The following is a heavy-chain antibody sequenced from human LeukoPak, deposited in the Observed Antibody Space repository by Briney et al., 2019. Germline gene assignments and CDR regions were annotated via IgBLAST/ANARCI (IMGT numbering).Heavy chain of an antibody. D-gene: IGHD6-19*01. J-gene: IGHJ4*02. CDR3: ARVMRAVAGQSEDY. CDR1: GFTFSSYG. Sequence: GGSLRLSCAASGFTFSSYGMHWVRQAPGKGLEWVAVISYDGSNKYYADSVKGRFTISRDNSKNTLYLQMNSLRAEDTAVYYCARVMRAVAGQSEDYWGQGTLVTVSS. CDR2: ISYDGSNK. V-gene: IGHV3-30*03.